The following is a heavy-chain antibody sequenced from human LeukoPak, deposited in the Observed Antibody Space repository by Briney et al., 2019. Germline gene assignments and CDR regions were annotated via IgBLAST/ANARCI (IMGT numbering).Heavy chain of an antibody. CDR3: VRDHRSLFDN. D-gene: IGHD1-26*01. Sequence: SETLSLTCTVSGGSISSSNYYWGWIRQPPGKGLEWIGSIQYSGSTYYNPSLKSRVTISVDTSKNQFSLKLTSVTAADTAVYYCVRDHRSLFDNWGQGILVTVSS. V-gene: IGHV4-39*07. CDR2: IQYSGST. CDR1: GGSISSSNYY. J-gene: IGHJ4*02.